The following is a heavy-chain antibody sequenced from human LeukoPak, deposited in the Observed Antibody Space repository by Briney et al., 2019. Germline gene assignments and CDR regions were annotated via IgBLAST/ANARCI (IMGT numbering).Heavy chain of an antibody. D-gene: IGHD5-12*01. CDR3: ARVLYGGYGHFDY. V-gene: IGHV3-48*03. J-gene: IGHJ4*02. CDR1: GFTFSSYE. Sequence: PGGSLRLSCAASGFTFSSYEMNWVRQAPGKGLEWVSYISSSSNTMYYADSVKGRFTISRDNAKNSLYLQMNSLRAEDTAVYYCARVLYGGYGHFDYWGQGTLVTFSS. CDR2: ISSSSNTM.